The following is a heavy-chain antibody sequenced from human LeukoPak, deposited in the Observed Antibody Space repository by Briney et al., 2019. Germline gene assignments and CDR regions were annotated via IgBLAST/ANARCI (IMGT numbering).Heavy chain of an antibody. CDR2: IYHSGST. V-gene: IGHV4-4*02. J-gene: IGHJ4*02. CDR1: GGSISSSNW. CDR3: ARDSGGQYDTTGFDY. D-gene: IGHD3-22*01. Sequence: PSETLSLTCAVSGGSISSSNWWSWVRQPPGKGLEWIGEIYHSGSTNYNPSLKSRVTISVDKSKNQFSLKLSSVTAADTAVYYCARDSGGQYDTTGFDYWGQGSLVTVSS.